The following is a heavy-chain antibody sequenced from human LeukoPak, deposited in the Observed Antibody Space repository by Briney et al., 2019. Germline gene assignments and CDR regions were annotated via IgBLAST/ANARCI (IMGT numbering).Heavy chain of an antibody. Sequence: GGSLRLSRAASGFTLSPYVMHWVRQTPGKGLEGVGIMSNSGENTFYGEAVKGRFTISRDNSQNTLYRQMNSLRPEETAVYYCAKGGASVTRYVDYWGQGTLVTVSS. D-gene: IGHD4-17*01. V-gene: IGHV3-30*18. J-gene: IGHJ4*02. CDR2: MSNSGENT. CDR3: AKGGASVTRYVDY. CDR1: GFTLSPYV.